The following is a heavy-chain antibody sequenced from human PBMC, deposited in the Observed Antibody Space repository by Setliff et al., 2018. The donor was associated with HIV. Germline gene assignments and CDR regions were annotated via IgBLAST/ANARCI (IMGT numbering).Heavy chain of an antibody. CDR1: GYTISAHG. V-gene: IGHV1-18*01. J-gene: IGHJ4*02. Sequence: ASVKVSCKASGYTISAHGVSWVRHVPGHGLEWMGWISGDTGDIKYSQRFEGRLTMTTETSTNTAYMELSSLRSEDTAVHYCARERKVYPPPLANYYFDYWGQGTLVTVSS. CDR3: ARERKVYPPPLANYYFDY. CDR2: ISGDTGDI. D-gene: IGHD1-20*01.